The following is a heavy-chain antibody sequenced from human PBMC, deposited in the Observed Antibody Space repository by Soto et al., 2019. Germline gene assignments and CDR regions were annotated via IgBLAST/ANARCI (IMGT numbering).Heavy chain of an antibody. Sequence: ASVKVSCKASGYTFTGYALHWVRQAPGQRLECMGWINADNANTKYSQKFQDRVTITRDTSASTAYMELSSLRSEDTAVYYCARVQDCTNGVCYFDLCGQGALVTVSS. CDR3: ARVQDCTNGVCYFDL. D-gene: IGHD2-8*01. V-gene: IGHV1-3*01. CDR2: INADNANT. J-gene: IGHJ4*02. CDR1: GYTFTGYA.